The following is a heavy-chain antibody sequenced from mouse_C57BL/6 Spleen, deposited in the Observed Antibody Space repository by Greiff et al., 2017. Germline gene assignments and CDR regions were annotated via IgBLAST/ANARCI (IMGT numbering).Heavy chain of an antibody. J-gene: IGHJ1*03. CDR3: ARCTDYYGSSSYWYFDV. CDR2: IGPGSGST. Sequence: VQRVESGAELVKPGASVKISCKASGYTFTDYYINWVKQRPGQGLEWIGKIGPGSGSTYYNEKFKGKATLTADNSSSTAYMQLSSLTSEDSAVYFCARCTDYYGSSSYWYFDVWGTGTTVTVSS. V-gene: IGHV1-77*01. D-gene: IGHD1-1*01. CDR1: GYTFTDYY.